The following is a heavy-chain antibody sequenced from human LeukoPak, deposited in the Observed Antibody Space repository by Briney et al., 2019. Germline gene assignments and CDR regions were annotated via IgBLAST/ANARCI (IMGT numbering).Heavy chain of an antibody. CDR3: ARVVVVAATRLSWFDP. CDR1: GGSISSYY. CDR2: IYTSGST. D-gene: IGHD2-15*01. Sequence: SSETLSLTCTVSGGSISSYYWSWIRQPAGKGLEWIGRIYTSGSTNYNPSLKSRVTISVDTSKNQFSLKLSSVTAADTAVYYCARVVVVAATRLSWFDPWGQGTLVTVSS. J-gene: IGHJ5*02. V-gene: IGHV4-4*07.